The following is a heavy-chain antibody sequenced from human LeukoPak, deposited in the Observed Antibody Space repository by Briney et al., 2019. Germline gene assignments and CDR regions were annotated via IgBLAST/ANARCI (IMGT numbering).Heavy chain of an antibody. CDR2: IYHSGST. CDR3: ASGGPVTRFDY. Sequence: PSETLSLTCTVSGGSISNYYWSWIRQPPGKGLEWIGYIYHSGSTNYNPSLKSRVTISVDTSKNQFSLKLSSVTAADTAVYYCASGGPVTRFDYWGQGTLVTVSS. V-gene: IGHV4-59*01. J-gene: IGHJ4*02. CDR1: GGSISNYY. D-gene: IGHD4-17*01.